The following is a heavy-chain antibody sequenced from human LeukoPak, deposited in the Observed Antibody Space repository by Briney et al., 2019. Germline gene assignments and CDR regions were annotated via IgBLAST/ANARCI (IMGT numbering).Heavy chain of an antibody. D-gene: IGHD3-22*01. CDR3: ARRGYYDSSGYPPSYYFDY. CDR1: GGSISSYY. CDR2: IHYSGST. Sequence: SETLSLTCTVSGGSISSYYWSWIRQPPGKGLEWIGYIHYSGSTNYNPSLKSRVTISVDTSKNQFSLKLSSVTAADTAVYYCARRGYYDSSGYPPSYYFDYWGQGTLVTVSS. J-gene: IGHJ4*02. V-gene: IGHV4-59*01.